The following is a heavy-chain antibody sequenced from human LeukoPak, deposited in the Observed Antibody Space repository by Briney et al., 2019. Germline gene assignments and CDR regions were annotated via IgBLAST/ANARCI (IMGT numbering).Heavy chain of an antibody. V-gene: IGHV3-13*01. J-gene: IGHJ4*02. Sequence: GGSLRLSCAASGFTFSSYDMHWVRQATGKGLEWVSAIGTAGDTYYPGSVKGRFTISRENAKNSLYLQMNSLRAGDTAVYYCARGPGLYGDYRFDYWGQGTLVTVSS. CDR3: ARGPGLYGDYRFDY. CDR1: GFTFSSYD. CDR2: IGTAGDT. D-gene: IGHD4-17*01.